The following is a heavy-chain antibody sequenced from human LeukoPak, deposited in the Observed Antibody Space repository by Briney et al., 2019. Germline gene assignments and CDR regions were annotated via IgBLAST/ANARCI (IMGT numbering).Heavy chain of an antibody. CDR3: AKDQDYDSSGDFDF. CDR2: ISGSCGST. Sequence: GGSLTLSCAASGFTFSSYAMSWVRQAPRKGLEWVSAISGSCGSTYYPDSVKGRFTISRDNSKNTLYLQMNSLRAEDTAVYYCAKDQDYDSSGDFDFWGQGTLVSVSS. D-gene: IGHD3-22*01. J-gene: IGHJ4*02. V-gene: IGHV3-23*01. CDR1: GFTFSSYA.